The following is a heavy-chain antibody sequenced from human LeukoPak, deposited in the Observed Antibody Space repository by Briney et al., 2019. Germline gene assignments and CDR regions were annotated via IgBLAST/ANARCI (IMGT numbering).Heavy chain of an antibody. Sequence: ASVKVSCKASGYTFTSYGISWVRQAPGQGLEWMGWISAYNGNTNYAQKLQGRVTMTTDTSTGTAYMELRSLRSDDTAVYYCARDLRLKGSVGAKTDYWGQRTLVTVSS. V-gene: IGHV1-18*01. J-gene: IGHJ4*02. CDR2: ISAYNGNT. D-gene: IGHD3-10*01. CDR1: GYTFTSYG. CDR3: ARDLRLKGSVGAKTDY.